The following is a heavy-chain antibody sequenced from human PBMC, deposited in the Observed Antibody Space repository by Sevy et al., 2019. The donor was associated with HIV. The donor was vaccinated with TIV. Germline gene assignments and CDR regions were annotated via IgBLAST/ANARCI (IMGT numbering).Heavy chain of an antibody. CDR2: IIPIFGTA. CDR3: ASAPARHDDYYDSSGYYALDY. Sequence: ASVKVSCKASGGTFSSYAISWVRQAPGQGLEWMGRIIPIFGTANYAQKFQGRVTITADESTSTAYMELSSLRSEDTAVYYCASAPARHDDYYDSSGYYALDYWGQGTLVTVSS. D-gene: IGHD3-22*01. CDR1: GGTFSSYA. V-gene: IGHV1-69*13. J-gene: IGHJ4*02.